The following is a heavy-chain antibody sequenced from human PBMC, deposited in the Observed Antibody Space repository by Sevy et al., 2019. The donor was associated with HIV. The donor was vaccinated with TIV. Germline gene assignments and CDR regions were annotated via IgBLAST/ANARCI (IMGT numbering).Heavy chain of an antibody. V-gene: IGHV1-24*01. CDR3: ATHPDIVVVPAAPNRAYGMDV. D-gene: IGHD2-2*01. Sequence: ASVKVSCKVSGYTLTELSMHWVRQAPGKGLEWMGGFDPEDGETIYAQKFQGRVTMTEDTSTDTAYMELSSLRSEYTAGYYCATHPDIVVVPAAPNRAYGMDVWGQGTTVTVSS. J-gene: IGHJ6*02. CDR1: GYTLTELS. CDR2: FDPEDGET.